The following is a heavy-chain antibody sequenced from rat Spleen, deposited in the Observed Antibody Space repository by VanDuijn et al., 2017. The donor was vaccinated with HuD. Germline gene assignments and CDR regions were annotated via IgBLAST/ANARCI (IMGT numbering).Heavy chain of an antibody. Sequence: EVKLLESGGGLVQPGGSMRLSCAASGFTFTDFYMNWLRQPAGKAPEWLGFIRNKANGYTTEYNPSVKGRFTISRDNTQTMFYLQMNTLRAEDTATYYCARYGLYADVMDAWGQGASVTVSS. D-gene: IGHD4-1*01. CDR3: ARYGLYADVMDA. V-gene: IGHV7-7*01. J-gene: IGHJ4*01. CDR1: GFTFTDFY. CDR2: IRNKANGYTT.